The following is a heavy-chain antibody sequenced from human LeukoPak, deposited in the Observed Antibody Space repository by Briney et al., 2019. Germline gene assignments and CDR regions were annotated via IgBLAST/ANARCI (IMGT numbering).Heavy chain of an antibody. Sequence: SETLSPTCTVSGGSISSSSYYWGWIRQPPGKGLEWIGSIYYSGSTYYNPSLKSRVTISVDTSKNQFSLKLSSVTASDTAVYYCARRDQLPKSYYFDYWGQGTLVTVSS. CDR3: ARRDQLPKSYYFDY. CDR1: GGSISSSSYY. CDR2: IYYSGST. J-gene: IGHJ4*02. D-gene: IGHD2-2*01. V-gene: IGHV4-39*01.